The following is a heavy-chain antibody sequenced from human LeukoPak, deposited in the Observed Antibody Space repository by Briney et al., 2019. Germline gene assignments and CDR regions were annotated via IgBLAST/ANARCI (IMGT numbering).Heavy chain of an antibody. CDR2: ISYDGSNK. D-gene: IGHD6-19*01. V-gene: IGHV3-30*18. J-gene: IGHJ4*02. CDR3: AKLRSGSGWYDY. CDR1: GFTFSSYG. Sequence: PGRSLRLSCAASGFTFSSYGVHWVRQAPGKGLEWVAVISYDGSNKYYADSVKGRFTISRDNSKNTLYLQMNSLRAEDTAVYYCAKLRSGSGWYDYWGQGTLVTVSS.